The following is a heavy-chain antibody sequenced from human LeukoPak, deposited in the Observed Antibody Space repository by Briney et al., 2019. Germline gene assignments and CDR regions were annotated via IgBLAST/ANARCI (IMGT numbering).Heavy chain of an antibody. CDR3: ARDRGYYVFDY. Sequence: GGSLRLSCAASGFTFSNYWRTWVRQAPGKGLEWVAHVKPDGSEKSYVDSVKGRFTISRDNAQNSLYLQMNSLRAEDTAVYYCARDRGYYVFDYWGQGTLVTVSS. CDR1: GFTFSNYW. J-gene: IGHJ4*02. V-gene: IGHV3-7*01. CDR2: VKPDGSEK. D-gene: IGHD3-22*01.